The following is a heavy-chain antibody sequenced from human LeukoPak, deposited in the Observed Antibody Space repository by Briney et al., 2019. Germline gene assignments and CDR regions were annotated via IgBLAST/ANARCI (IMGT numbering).Heavy chain of an antibody. J-gene: IGHJ6*03. CDR2: ISTGNSNT. Sequence: ASVKVSCKASGDTFIRYGISWVRQAPGQGREWMGWISTGNSNTNYAQKFQGRVTITRNTSISTAYMELSSLRSEDTAVYYCAKPPWNDYHYYYYMDVWGKGPTVTISS. CDR1: GDTFIRYG. V-gene: IGHV1-18*01. CDR3: AKPPWNDYHYYYYMDV. D-gene: IGHD1-1*01.